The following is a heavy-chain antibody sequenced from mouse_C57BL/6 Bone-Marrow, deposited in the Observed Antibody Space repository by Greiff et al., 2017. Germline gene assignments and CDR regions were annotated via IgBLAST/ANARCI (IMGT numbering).Heavy chain of an antibody. CDR2: ISYDGSN. D-gene: IGHD1-1*01. Sequence: VQLKQSGPGLVKPSQSLSLTCSVTGYSIPSGYYWNWIRQFPGNKLEWMGYISYDGSNNYNPSLKNRISITRDTSKNQFFLKLNSVTTEDTATYYCAREELRSWYFDVWGTGTTVTVSS. CDR1: GYSIPSGYY. CDR3: AREELRSWYFDV. J-gene: IGHJ1*03. V-gene: IGHV3-6*01.